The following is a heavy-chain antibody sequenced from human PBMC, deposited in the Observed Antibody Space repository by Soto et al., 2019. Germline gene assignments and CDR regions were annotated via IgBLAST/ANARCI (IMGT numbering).Heavy chain of an antibody. CDR3: ATYSDGPGFDN. CDR1: GYTFTNYD. V-gene: IGHV1-8*01. J-gene: IGHJ4*02. Sequence: QVQLLQSGAEAKRPGASVKVSCKASGYTFTNYDFNWVRQATGQGLEWMGYMNSRNTAFAQKFQGTITLTWATATNTAYMELNSLTSEDTAVYSCATYSDGPGFDNWGQGTLITVS. CDR2: MNSRNT. D-gene: IGHD4-17*01.